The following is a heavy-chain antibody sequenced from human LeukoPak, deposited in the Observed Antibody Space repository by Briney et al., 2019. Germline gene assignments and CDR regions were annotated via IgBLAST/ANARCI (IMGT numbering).Heavy chain of an antibody. CDR1: GGSFSGYY. D-gene: IGHD4-17*01. CDR2: INHSGST. V-gene: IGHV4-34*01. CDR3: ASSSTVTTGPTDY. Sequence: SETLSLTYAVYGGSFSGYYWSWIRQPPGKGLEWVGEINHSGSTNYNPFLKSRVTISVDTSKNQFSLKLSSVTAADTAVYYCASSSTVTTGPTDYWGQRTMVTVSS. J-gene: IGHJ4*02.